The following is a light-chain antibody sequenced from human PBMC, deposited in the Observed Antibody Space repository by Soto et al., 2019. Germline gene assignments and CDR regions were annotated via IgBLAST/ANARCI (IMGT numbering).Light chain of an antibody. Sequence: QSVLTQPPSMSGAPGQRVTISCTGSSSNIGAGSDVHWYQQHPGTAPKLLIFDNNNRPSGVPDRFSGSKSDTSASLAITGLQAEDEADYYCQSFDTSLSGFVVFGGGTKLTVL. CDR3: QSFDTSLSGFVV. CDR1: SSNIGAGSD. J-gene: IGLJ2*01. CDR2: DNN. V-gene: IGLV1-40*01.